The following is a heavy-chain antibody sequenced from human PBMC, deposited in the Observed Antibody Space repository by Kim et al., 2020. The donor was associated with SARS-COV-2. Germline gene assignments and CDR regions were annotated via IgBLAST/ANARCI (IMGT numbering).Heavy chain of an antibody. V-gene: IGHV3-53*01. CDR2: IYSGGST. Sequence: GGSLRLSCAASGFTVSSNYMSWVRQAPGKGLEWVSVIYSGGSTYYADSVKGRFTISRDNSKNTLYLQMNSLRAEDTAVYYCARDQETGATDYWGQGTLVTVSS. CDR3: ARDQETGATDY. D-gene: IGHD7-27*01. J-gene: IGHJ4*02. CDR1: GFTVSSNY.